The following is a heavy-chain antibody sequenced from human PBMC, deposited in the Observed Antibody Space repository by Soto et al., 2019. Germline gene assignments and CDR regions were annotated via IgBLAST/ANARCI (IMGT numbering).Heavy chain of an antibody. D-gene: IGHD3-10*01. CDR2: IYYSGST. V-gene: IGHV4-31*03. J-gene: IGHJ4*02. CDR3: ARDAIVYGSGSYVDY. Sequence: SLTCTVSGGSISSGGYYWSWIRQHPGKGLEWIGYIYYSGSTYYNPSLKSRVTISVDTSKNQFSLKLSSVTAADTAVYYCARDAIVYGSGSYVDYWGQGTLVTVSS. CDR1: GGSISSGGYY.